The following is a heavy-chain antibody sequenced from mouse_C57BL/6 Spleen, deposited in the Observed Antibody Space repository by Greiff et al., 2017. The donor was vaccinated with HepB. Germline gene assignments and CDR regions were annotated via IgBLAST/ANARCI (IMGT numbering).Heavy chain of an antibody. J-gene: IGHJ1*03. CDR3: TRARNYYGSTWYFDV. CDR1: GFTFSSYA. Sequence: EVQGVESGEGLVKPGGSLKLSCAASGFTFSSYAMSWVRQTPEKRLEWVAYISSGGDYIYYADTVKGRFTISRDNARNTLYLQMSSLKSEDTAMYYCTRARNYYGSTWYFDVWGTGTTVTVSS. V-gene: IGHV5-9-1*02. CDR2: ISSGGDYI. D-gene: IGHD1-1*01.